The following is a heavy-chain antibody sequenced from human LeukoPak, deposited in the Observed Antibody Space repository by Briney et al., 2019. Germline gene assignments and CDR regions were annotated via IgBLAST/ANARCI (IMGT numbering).Heavy chain of an antibody. Sequence: ASVKVSCKASGYTFTSYDINWVRQATGQGLEWMGWMNPNSGNTGYAQKFQGRVTMTRNTSISTAYMELSSLRSEDTAVYYCAKDRPSVDYYDSSGYIVILNYWGQGTLVTVSS. J-gene: IGHJ4*02. V-gene: IGHV1-8*01. D-gene: IGHD3-22*01. CDR3: AKDRPSVDYYDSSGYIVILNY. CDR1: GYTFTSYD. CDR2: MNPNSGNT.